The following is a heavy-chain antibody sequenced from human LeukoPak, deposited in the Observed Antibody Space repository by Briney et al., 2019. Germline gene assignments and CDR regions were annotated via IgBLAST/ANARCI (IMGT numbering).Heavy chain of an antibody. CDR3: ARSNLLWFGEAASGFDP. CDR2: IYYSGST. D-gene: IGHD3-10*01. V-gene: IGHV4-59*01. Sequence: SETLSLTCTVSGGSISSYYWSWLRQPPGKGLEWIGYIYYSGSTNYNPSLKSRVTITLDPSKKQLSLNLSSVAAADTGVYYCARSNLLWFGEAASGFDPWGQGTLVTVS. CDR1: GGSISSYY. J-gene: IGHJ5*02.